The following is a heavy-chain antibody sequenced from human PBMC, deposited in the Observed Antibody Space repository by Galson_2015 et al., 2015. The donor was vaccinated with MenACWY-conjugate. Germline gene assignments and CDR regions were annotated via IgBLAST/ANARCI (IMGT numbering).Heavy chain of an antibody. Sequence: QSGAEVKQPGDSVTVSCKASGYSFTAYGISWVRQVPGKGPEWMGWINPGNGKTYYAQNLQGRLTMTTDTSTRTAYMELRSLRSDDSAGYYCARDGPVGRLTCDCWGQGTLVIVSS. V-gene: IGHV1-18*01. CDR1: GYSFTAYG. CDR2: INPGNGKT. J-gene: IGHJ4*02. CDR3: ARDGPVGRLTCDC. D-gene: IGHD1-26*01.